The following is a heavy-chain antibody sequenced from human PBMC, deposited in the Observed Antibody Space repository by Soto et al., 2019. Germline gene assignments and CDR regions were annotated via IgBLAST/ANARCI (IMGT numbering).Heavy chain of an antibody. Sequence: QVQLVQSGAEVKKPGASVKVSCKASGYTFTSYYMHWVRQAPGQGLQWMGIINPSGGSTTSAQKFQGRATITGDTSTTTVYLDLSSLSSEDMAVYYCARGYYFDYWGQGTLVTVSS. CDR1: GYTFTSYY. V-gene: IGHV1-46*03. CDR2: INPSGGST. CDR3: ARGYYFDY. J-gene: IGHJ4*02.